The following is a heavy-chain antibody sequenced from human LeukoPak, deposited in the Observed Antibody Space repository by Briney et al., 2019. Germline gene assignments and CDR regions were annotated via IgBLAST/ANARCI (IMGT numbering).Heavy chain of an antibody. J-gene: IGHJ6*04. D-gene: IGHD3-10*02. Sequence: GGSLRLSCAASGFIFSSSWMNWVRQAPGKGLEWVANIKEDGSEKYYVDSVKGRFTISRDNAKNSLYLQMNSLRAEDTAVYYCAELGITMIGGVWGKGTTVTISS. CDR1: GFIFSSSW. CDR3: AELGITMIGGV. CDR2: IKEDGSEK. V-gene: IGHV3-7*01.